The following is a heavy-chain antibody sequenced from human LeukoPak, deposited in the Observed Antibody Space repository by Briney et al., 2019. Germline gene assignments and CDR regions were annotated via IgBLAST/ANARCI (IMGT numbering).Heavy chain of an antibody. CDR2: INPNSGGT. D-gene: IGHD1-26*01. V-gene: IGHV1-2*02. J-gene: IGHJ6*03. CDR1: GYTFTGYY. CDR3: ARGWSGSYYSHYYYYMDV. Sequence: ASVKVSCKASGYTFTGYYMHWVRQAPGQGLEWMGWINPNSGGTNYAQKFQGRVTMTRDTSISTAYMELSRLRSDDTAVYYCARGWSGSYYSHYYYYMDVWGKGTTVTVSS.